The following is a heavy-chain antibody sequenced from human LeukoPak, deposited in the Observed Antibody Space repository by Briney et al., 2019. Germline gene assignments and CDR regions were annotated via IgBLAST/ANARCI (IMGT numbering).Heavy chain of an antibody. J-gene: IGHJ1*01. CDR1: GFSFGNHA. Sequence: PGGSLRLSCAASGFSFGNHAMIWVRQAAGKGLEWVSVVSGSGDTTYYADSVRGRFTISRDNAKNTLYLQMNSLRAEDTALYYCARVPITLAGTKDAKYFQHWGQGTLVTVSS. D-gene: IGHD6-19*01. CDR2: VSGSGDTT. V-gene: IGHV3-23*01. CDR3: ARVPITLAGTKDAKYFQH.